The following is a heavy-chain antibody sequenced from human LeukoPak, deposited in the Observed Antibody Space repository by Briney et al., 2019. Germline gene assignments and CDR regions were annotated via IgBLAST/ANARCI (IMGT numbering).Heavy chain of an antibody. CDR3: ARSALGSSWESTNFDY. D-gene: IGHD6-13*01. Sequence: PSETLSLTCTVSGVSISSYYWSWIRQPPGKGLEWIGYIYYSGGTNYNPSLKSRVTISVDTSKNQFSLKLSSVTAADTAVYYCARSALGSSWESTNFDYWGQGTLVTVSS. V-gene: IGHV4-59*01. CDR2: IYYSGGT. CDR1: GVSISSYY. J-gene: IGHJ4*02.